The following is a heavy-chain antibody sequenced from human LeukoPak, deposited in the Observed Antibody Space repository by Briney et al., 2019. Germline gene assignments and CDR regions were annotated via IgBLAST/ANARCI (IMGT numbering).Heavy chain of an antibody. D-gene: IGHD2-2*02. CDR2: IYASGST. Sequence: SQTLSLTCTVSGGSISSGSYYWSWIRQPAGKGLEWIGRIYASGSTNYNPSLKSRVTISVDTSKNQFSLKLSSMTAADTAVYYCARAGCSSTSCYTPSNYYYYYMDVWGKGTTVTVSS. V-gene: IGHV4-61*02. CDR1: GGSISSGSYY. J-gene: IGHJ6*03. CDR3: ARAGCSSTSCYTPSNYYYYYMDV.